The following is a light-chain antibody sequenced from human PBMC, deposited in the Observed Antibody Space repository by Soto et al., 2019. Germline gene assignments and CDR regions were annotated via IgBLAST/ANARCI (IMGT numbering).Light chain of an antibody. V-gene: IGKV1-5*01. Sequence: DIQMTQSPSTLSASVGDRVTITCRASQSISTWLAWYQQKPGKAPKLLIYDASSLESGVPSTFSGSGSGTEFTLTITSLRPEDFASYYCQQYNSYSTFGQGTKVEIK. CDR3: QQYNSYST. J-gene: IGKJ1*01. CDR2: DAS. CDR1: QSISTW.